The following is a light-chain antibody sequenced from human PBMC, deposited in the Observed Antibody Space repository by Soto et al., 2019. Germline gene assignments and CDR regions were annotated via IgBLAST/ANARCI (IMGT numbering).Light chain of an antibody. J-gene: IGKJ1*01. V-gene: IGKV3-20*01. CDR2: GVS. Sequence: EIVMTQSPATVSVSPGGRATLSCRATQSVTTNLAWYQQKPGQAPRPLIYGVSSRATGIPERFSGSGAWTDFTLTISRLEAEDFAADYCQQYGSSPPTFGQGTKVDIK. CDR1: QSVTTN. CDR3: QQYGSSPPT.